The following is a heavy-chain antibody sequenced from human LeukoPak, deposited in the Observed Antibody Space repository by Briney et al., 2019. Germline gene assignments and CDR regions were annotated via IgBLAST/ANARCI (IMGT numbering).Heavy chain of an antibody. V-gene: IGHV3-9*01. J-gene: IGHJ4*02. D-gene: IGHD3-22*01. Sequence: GGSLRLSCAASGFTFDDFAMHWVRQVPGKGLEWVSGISWNSGSIGYADSVKGRFTISRDNAKNSLYLQMNSLRAEDSALYYCARDSHYYDSSGYLDWGQGTLVTVSS. CDR2: ISWNSGSI. CDR3: ARDSHYYDSSGYLD. CDR1: GFTFDDFA.